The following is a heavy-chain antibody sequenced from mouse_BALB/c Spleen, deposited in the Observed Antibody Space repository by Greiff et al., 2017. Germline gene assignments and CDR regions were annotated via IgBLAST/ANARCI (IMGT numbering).Heavy chain of an antibody. J-gene: IGHJ4*01. D-gene: IGHD2-4*01. CDR2: ISSGSSTI. CDR1: GFTFSSFG. Sequence: EVKLMESGGGLVQPGGSRKLSCAASGFTFSSFGMHWVRQAPEKGLEWFAYISSGSSTIYYADTAKGRFTISRDNPKNTLFLQMTSLSSEDTAMFYCARSTMTYYYAMDYWGQGTSVTVSA. CDR3: ARSTMTYYYAMDY. V-gene: IGHV5-17*02.